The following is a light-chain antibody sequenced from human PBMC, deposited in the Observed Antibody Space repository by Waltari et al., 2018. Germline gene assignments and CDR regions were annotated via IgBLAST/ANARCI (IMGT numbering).Light chain of an antibody. Sequence: VILTQSPATLPLSPGERVTLSCRSSQSVSNYLAWYQQKPGQAPRLLIHSASSRATGIPDRFSGSGSGTEFTLTISSLEPEDVGVYHCFQHSSGYTFGPGTKMDIE. CDR2: SAS. CDR3: FQHSSGYT. CDR1: QSVSNY. V-gene: IGKV3-11*01. J-gene: IGKJ3*01.